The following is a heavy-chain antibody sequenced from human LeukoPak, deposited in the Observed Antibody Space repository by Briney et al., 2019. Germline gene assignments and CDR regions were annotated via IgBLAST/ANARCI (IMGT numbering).Heavy chain of an antibody. Sequence: GGSLRLSCAASGFTFSNYGMHWVRQAPGKGLEWVAVIWYDGSNKYYADSVKGRFAISRDNSKNTLYLQMNSLRAEDTAVYYCARSDSSSSALDYWGQGTLVTVSS. J-gene: IGHJ4*02. CDR1: GFTFSNYG. V-gene: IGHV3-30*19. CDR2: IWYDGSNK. D-gene: IGHD6-6*01. CDR3: ARSDSSSSALDY.